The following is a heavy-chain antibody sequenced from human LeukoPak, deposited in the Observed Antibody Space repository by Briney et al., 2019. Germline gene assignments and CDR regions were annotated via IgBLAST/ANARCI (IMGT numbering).Heavy chain of an antibody. D-gene: IGHD2-8*01. CDR3: ARGARIVLMVYAKNWFDP. CDR1: GGSCSGYY. J-gene: IGHJ5*02. V-gene: IGHV4-34*01. Sequence: PSETLSLTCAVYGGSCSGYYWRWLRQPQGKGREGGGEINHSGSTNYNPSLKRRVTISVETSKHQFSLKLSSVTAADTAVYYCARGARIVLMVYAKNWFDPWGQGTLVTVSS. CDR2: INHSGST.